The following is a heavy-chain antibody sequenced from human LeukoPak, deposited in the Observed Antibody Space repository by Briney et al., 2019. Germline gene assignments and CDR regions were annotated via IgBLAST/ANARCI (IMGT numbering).Heavy chain of an antibody. D-gene: IGHD5-24*01. V-gene: IGHV4-59*01. J-gene: IGHJ3*02. CDR3: ARVGGMTTINNAAFDI. CDR2: IYYSGST. CDR1: GGSLSSYY. Sequence: SETLSLTCTVSGGSLSSYYWSCIRQPPGKGLEWIGYIYYSGSTNYNPSLKSRVTISVDTSKNQFSLKLTSVTAADTAIYYCARVGGMTTINNAAFDIWGQGTMVTVSS.